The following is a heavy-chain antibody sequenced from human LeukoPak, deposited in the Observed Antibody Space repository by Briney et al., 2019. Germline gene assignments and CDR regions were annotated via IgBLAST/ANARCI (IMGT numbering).Heavy chain of an antibody. J-gene: IGHJ6*03. D-gene: IGHD3-3*01. V-gene: IGHV4-59*01. CDR2: LYYTGST. CDR3: ARITNYYYMDV. CDR1: GDSISTYY. Sequence: SETLSLTCTVSGDSISTYYWTWIRQPPGKGLEWIGYLYYTGSTNYSPSLKSQVTMSVDTSKNQFSLKLSSVTAADTAVYYCARITNYYYMDVWGKGIMVTVSS.